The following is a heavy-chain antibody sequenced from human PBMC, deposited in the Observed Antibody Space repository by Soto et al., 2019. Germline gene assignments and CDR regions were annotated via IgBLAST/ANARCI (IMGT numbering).Heavy chain of an antibody. V-gene: IGHV3-7*03. Sequence: GSLRLSCAASGFTFSSYWMSWVRQAPGKGLEWVANIKQDGSEKYYVDSVKGRFTISRDNAKNSLYLQMNSLRAEDTAAYYCARRGYYTYYYYGMDVWGQGTTVTVSS. CDR1: GFTFSSYW. CDR2: IKQDGSEK. D-gene: IGHD3-22*01. J-gene: IGHJ6*02. CDR3: ARRGYYTYYYYGMDV.